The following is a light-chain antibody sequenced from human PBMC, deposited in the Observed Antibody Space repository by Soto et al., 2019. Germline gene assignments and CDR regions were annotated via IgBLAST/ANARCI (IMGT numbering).Light chain of an antibody. CDR2: DVS. V-gene: IGLV2-14*03. J-gene: IGLJ2*01. Sequence: QSVLTQPASVSGSPGQSITISCTGSSSDVGGSNYVSWYQQHPDKAPKLMIFDVSNRPSGVSNRFSGSKSGNTASLTISGLQAEDEADYYCSAYGRSNIVVFGGGTKVTVL. CDR1: SSDVGGSNY. CDR3: SAYGRSNIVV.